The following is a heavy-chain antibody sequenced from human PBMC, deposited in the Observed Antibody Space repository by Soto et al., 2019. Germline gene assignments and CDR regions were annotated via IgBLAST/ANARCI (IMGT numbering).Heavy chain of an antibody. J-gene: IGHJ4*02. CDR1: GVSLSTRGVG. CDR3: AHRPRGFTYFFDY. V-gene: IGHV2-5*02. Sequence: QITLNESGPTLVKPTQTLTLTCTFSGVSLSTRGVGVGWIRQPPGKALEWLALLYWDDDERYSPSLMSRLTITKDTSKSQLFLTMTNVDPVDTATYYCAHRPRGFTYFFDYWGQGTLVTVSS. CDR2: LYWDDDE.